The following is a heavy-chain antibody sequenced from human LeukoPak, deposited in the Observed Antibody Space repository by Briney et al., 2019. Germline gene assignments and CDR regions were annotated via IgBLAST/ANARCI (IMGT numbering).Heavy chain of an antibody. V-gene: IGHV3-48*01. Sequence: PGGSLRLSCAASGFTFSSYNMNWVRQAPGRGLEWVSYISYSGSTIYYADSVKGRFTISRDSAKNSLYLQMNSLRAEDTAVYYCARVGDDGSGSYYSYWGQGTLVTVSS. CDR2: ISYSGSTI. D-gene: IGHD3-10*01. J-gene: IGHJ4*02. CDR3: ARVGDDGSGSYYSY. CDR1: GFTFSSYN.